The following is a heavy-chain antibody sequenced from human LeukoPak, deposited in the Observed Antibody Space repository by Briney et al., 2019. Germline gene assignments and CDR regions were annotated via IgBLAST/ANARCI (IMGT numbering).Heavy chain of an antibody. CDR3: ARDRYYDFWSGYHGSGGFDY. CDR2: IYYSGST. CDR1: GGSISSGDYY. J-gene: IGHJ4*02. Sequence: SETLSLTCTVSGGSISSGDYYWSWIRQPPGKGLEWIGYIYYSGSTYYNPSLKSRVTISVDTSKNQFSLKLSSVTAADTAVYYCARDRYYDFWSGYHGSGGFDYWGQGTLVTVSS. V-gene: IGHV4-30-4*01. D-gene: IGHD3-3*01.